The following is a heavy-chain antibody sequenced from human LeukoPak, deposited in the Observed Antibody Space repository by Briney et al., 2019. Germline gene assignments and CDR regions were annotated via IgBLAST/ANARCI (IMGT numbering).Heavy chain of an antibody. CDR1: GGSISSGGYY. Sequence: PSETLSLTCTVSGGSISSGGYYWSWIRQPPGKGLEWIGYIYHSGSTYYNPSLKSRVTISVDRSKNQFSLKLSSVTAADTAVYYCARDRSPNVPSDAFDIWGQGIMVTVSS. CDR2: IYHSGST. J-gene: IGHJ3*02. CDR3: ARDRSPNVPSDAFDI. D-gene: IGHD2-2*01. V-gene: IGHV4-30-2*01.